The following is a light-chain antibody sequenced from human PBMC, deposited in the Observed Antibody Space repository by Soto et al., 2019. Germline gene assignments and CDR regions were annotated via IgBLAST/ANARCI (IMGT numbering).Light chain of an antibody. V-gene: IGKV3-15*01. J-gene: IGKJ1*01. CDR3: QQYNNWPPWT. Sequence: EIVMTQSPATLSVSPGERATLSCRASQSVSSNLAWYQQKPGQAPRLLIYGASTRATGIPARFGGSGSGTEFTLTISSLQSEDFAVYYCQQYNNWPPWTFGQGTKVDI. CDR2: GAS. CDR1: QSVSSN.